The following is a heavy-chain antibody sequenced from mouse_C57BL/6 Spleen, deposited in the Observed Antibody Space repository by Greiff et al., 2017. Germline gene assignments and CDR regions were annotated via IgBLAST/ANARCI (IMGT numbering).Heavy chain of an antibody. J-gene: IGHJ2*01. CDR1: GYTFTDYE. D-gene: IGHD2-3*01. CDR3: TDVSGYFDF. CDR2: NDPDTGGT. Sequence: QVQLQQSGAELVRPGASVTLSCKASGYTFTDYEMPWVKQTPVHGLEWIGANDPDTGGTAYNQKFKGKAILTADKSSSTAYMELRSLTSEDSAVYYSTDVSGYFDFWGQGTTLTVSS. V-gene: IGHV1-15*01.